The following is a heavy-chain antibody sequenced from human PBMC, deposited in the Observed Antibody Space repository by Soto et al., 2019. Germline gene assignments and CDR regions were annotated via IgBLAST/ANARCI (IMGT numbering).Heavy chain of an antibody. CDR2: INAGNGNT. Sequence: ASVKVSCKASGYTFTSYAMHWVRQAPGQRLEWMGWINAGNGNTKYSQKFQGRVTITGXXSASTAYMELSSLRSEDTAVYYCARDGVGSWYNYGMDVWGQGTTVTVSS. CDR3: ARDGVGSWYNYGMDV. V-gene: IGHV1-3*01. D-gene: IGHD6-13*01. CDR1: GYTFTSYA. J-gene: IGHJ6*02.